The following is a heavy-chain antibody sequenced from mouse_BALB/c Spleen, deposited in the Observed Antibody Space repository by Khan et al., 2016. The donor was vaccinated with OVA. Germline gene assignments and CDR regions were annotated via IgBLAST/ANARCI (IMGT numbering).Heavy chain of an antibody. CDR2: IWGGGGT. Sequence: QVQLKESGPGLVAPSQSLSITCTVSGFSLSRYNIHWVRQPPGKGLEWLGMIWGGGGTNYNSTLKSRLSIRKDNSKSQVFLKMNSLQTDDTAMYYCARANYMYDGYYAMDYWGQGTSVTVSS. V-gene: IGHV2-6-4*01. J-gene: IGHJ4*01. CDR1: GFSLSRYN. CDR3: ARANYMYDGYYAMDY. D-gene: IGHD2-14*01.